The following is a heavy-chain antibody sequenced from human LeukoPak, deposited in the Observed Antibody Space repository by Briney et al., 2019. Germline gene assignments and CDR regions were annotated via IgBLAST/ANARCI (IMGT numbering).Heavy chain of an antibody. CDR2: ISAYNGNT. V-gene: IGHV1-18*01. CDR1: GYPLSNFG. CDR3: ARIETSNYRAYYFNY. Sequence: GASVKVSCKASGYPLSNFGITWVRQAPGQGLECMGWISAYNGNTNYAQKFQGRVTMTTDTSTSTAYMELRSLRSDDTALYYCARIETSNYRAYYFNYWGHGTLVTVSS. D-gene: IGHD3-10*01. J-gene: IGHJ4*01.